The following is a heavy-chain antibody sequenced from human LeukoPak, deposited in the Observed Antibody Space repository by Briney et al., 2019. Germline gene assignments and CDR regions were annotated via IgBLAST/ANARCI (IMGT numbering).Heavy chain of an antibody. CDR3: ARGWRGVDY. CDR2: INHSGST. Sequence: SETLSLTCAVYGGSFSGYYWSWIRQPPGKGLEWIGEINHSGSTNYNPSLKSRVTISVDTSKNQFSLKLSSVTAADTAVYYCARGWRGVDYWGQGTLVTVSS. D-gene: IGHD1-26*01. V-gene: IGHV4-34*01. CDR1: GGSFSGYY. J-gene: IGHJ4*02.